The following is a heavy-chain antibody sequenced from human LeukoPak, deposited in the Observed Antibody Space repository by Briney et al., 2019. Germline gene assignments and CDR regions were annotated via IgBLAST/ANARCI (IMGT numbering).Heavy chain of an antibody. CDR2: IYYSGST. V-gene: IGHV4-61*01. D-gene: IGHD6-19*01. Sequence: SETLSLTCTVSGGSFSSGSYYWSWIRQPPGKGLEWIGYIYYSGSTNYNPSLKSRVTISVDTSKNQFSLKLSSVTAADTAVYYCARDEYSSGRFDPGGQGTLVTVSS. CDR1: GGSFSSGSYY. J-gene: IGHJ5*02. CDR3: ARDEYSSGRFDP.